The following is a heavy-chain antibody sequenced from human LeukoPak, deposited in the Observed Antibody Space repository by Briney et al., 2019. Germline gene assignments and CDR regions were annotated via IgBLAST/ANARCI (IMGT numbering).Heavy chain of an antibody. J-gene: IGHJ3*02. D-gene: IGHD1-7*01. CDR2: MNPNSGNT. Sequence: ASVKVSCKASGYTFTSYDINWVRQATGQGLEWMGWMNPNSGNTGYAQKFQGRVTMTRNTSISTAYMELSSLRSEDTAVYYCARVSIGYWNYLSSAFDIWGQGTMVTVSS. V-gene: IGHV1-8*01. CDR1: GYTFTSYD. CDR3: ARVSIGYWNYLSSAFDI.